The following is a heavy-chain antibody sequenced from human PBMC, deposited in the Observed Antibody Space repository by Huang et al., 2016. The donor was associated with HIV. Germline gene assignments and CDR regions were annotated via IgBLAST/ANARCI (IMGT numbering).Heavy chain of an antibody. CDR3: ARGSAGVLWFGEM. D-gene: IGHD3-10*01. V-gene: IGHV3-30*04. Sequence: QERLVESGGGVVQPGRSLRLSCAASGFNFSSYAMQWVRQAPGKVVGWVAVISNDGSNQHYVDSGKGRFTISRDNSKKMLYLQMNSLRMGDTAVYYCARGSAGVLWFGEMWGQGTLVTVSS. J-gene: IGHJ4*02. CDR2: ISNDGSNQ. CDR1: GFNFSSYA.